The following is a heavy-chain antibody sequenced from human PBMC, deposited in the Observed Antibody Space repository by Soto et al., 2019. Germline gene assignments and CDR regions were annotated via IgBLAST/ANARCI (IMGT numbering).Heavy chain of an antibody. CDR1: GYSFTSYW. Sequence: GESLKISCKGSGYSFTSYWIGWVRQVPGKGLEWMGIIYTGDSDTRYSPSFQGQVTISADKSISTAYLQWSSLKASDTAIYYCARVRSSSWFDYWGQGTLVTVSS. CDR3: ARVRSSSWFDY. V-gene: IGHV5-51*01. CDR2: IYTGDSDT. J-gene: IGHJ4*02. D-gene: IGHD6-13*01.